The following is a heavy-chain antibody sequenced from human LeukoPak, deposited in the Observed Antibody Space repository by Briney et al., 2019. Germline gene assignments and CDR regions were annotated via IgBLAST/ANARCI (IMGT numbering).Heavy chain of an antibody. Sequence: SETLSLTCTVSIYSISSGYYWGWIRQPSGKGLEWIGYIYHSGSTYYNPSLKSRVTISVDRSKNQFSLKLSSVTAADTAVYYCARDPGGYFDYWGQGTLVTVSS. CDR2: IYHSGST. CDR1: IYSISSGYY. J-gene: IGHJ4*02. V-gene: IGHV4-38-2*02. CDR3: ARDPGGYFDY. D-gene: IGHD3-16*01.